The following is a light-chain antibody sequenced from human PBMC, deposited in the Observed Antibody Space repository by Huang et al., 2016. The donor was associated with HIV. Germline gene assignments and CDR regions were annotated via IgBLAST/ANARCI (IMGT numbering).Light chain of an antibody. CDR1: ESVRSTY. CDR2: GAS. CDR3: QQYGTSPWT. Sequence: IVLTQSPGTLSLSPGEGATVSCRANESVRSTYLAWYRQSGGQAPRLLIYGASNRATGIPDRFSGSGSGTDFTLTISRLEPEDFAVYYCQQYGTSPWTFGQGTKVEIK. V-gene: IGKV3-20*01. J-gene: IGKJ1*01.